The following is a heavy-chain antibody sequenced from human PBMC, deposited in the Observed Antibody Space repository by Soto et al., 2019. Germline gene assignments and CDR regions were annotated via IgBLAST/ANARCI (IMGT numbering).Heavy chain of an antibody. CDR3: ARGALNYDSSGYFFDY. J-gene: IGHJ4*02. D-gene: IGHD3-22*01. CDR2: IIPIFGTA. CDR1: GGTFSSYA. V-gene: IGHV1-69*01. Sequence: QVQLVQSGAEVKKPGSSVKVSCKASGGTFSSYAISWVRQAPGQGLEWMGGIIPIFGTANYAQKFQGRVTITADESTSTAYMGLSSLRSEDTAVYYCARGALNYDSSGYFFDYWGQGTLVTVSS.